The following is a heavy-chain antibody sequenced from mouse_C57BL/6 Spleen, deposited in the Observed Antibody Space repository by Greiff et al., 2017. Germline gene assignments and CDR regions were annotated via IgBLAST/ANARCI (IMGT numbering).Heavy chain of an antibody. D-gene: IGHD2-4*01. CDR1: GYTFTSYW. CDR3: AREDDDYDFDY. Sequence: QVQLKQPGAELVKPGASVKLSCKASGYTFTSYWMHWVKQRPGRGLEWIGRIDPNSGGTKYNEKFKSKATLTVDKPSSTAYMQLSILTSEDSAVYYCAREDDDYDFDYWGQGTTLTVSS. V-gene: IGHV1-72*01. J-gene: IGHJ2*01. CDR2: IDPNSGGT.